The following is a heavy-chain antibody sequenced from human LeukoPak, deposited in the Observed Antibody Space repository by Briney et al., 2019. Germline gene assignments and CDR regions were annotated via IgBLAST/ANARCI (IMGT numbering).Heavy chain of an antibody. J-gene: IGHJ4*02. D-gene: IGHD3-10*01. CDR3: AREGRRFGELPLDY. V-gene: IGHV4-59*01. CDR2: IYYSGST. CDR1: GGSISSYY. Sequence: SETLSLSCTVSGGSISSYYWSWIRQPPGKGLEWIGYIYYSGSTNYNPSLKSRVTISVDTSKNQFSLKLSSVTAADTAVYYCAREGRRFGELPLDYWGQGTLVTVSS.